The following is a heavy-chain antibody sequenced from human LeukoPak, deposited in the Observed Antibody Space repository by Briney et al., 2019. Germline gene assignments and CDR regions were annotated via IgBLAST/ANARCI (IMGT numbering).Heavy chain of an antibody. CDR2: MHYSGST. J-gene: IGHJ4*02. V-gene: IGHV4-39*07. CDR1: GGSISSAGHY. Sequence: PSETLSLTCTVSGGSISSAGHYWGWIRQPPGKGLEWIESMHYSGSTYYNPSLKSRVTISVDTSKNQFSLKLHSMTAADSAVYYCARATVGTVEFDQWGQGTLVTVSS. CDR3: ARATVGTVEFDQ. D-gene: IGHD5-12*01.